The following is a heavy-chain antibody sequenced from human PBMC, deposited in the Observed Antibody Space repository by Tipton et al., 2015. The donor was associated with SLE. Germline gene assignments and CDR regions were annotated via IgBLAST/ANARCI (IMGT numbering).Heavy chain of an antibody. D-gene: IGHD2-21*01. CDR3: ARQGDGHIVVVIAKSWFDP. Sequence: TLSLTCTVSGGSISSGSYYWSWIRQPAGKGLEWIGRIYTSGSTNYNPSLKSRVTISVDTSKNQFSLKLSSVTAADTAVYYCARQGDGHIVVVIAKSWFDPWGQGTLVTVSS. J-gene: IGHJ5*02. CDR2: IYTSGST. CDR1: GGSISSGSYY. V-gene: IGHV4-61*02.